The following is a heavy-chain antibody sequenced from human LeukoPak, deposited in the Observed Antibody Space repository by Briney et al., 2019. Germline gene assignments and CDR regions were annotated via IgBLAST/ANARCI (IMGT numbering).Heavy chain of an antibody. CDR1: GFTFSDYY. J-gene: IGHJ4*02. V-gene: IGHV3-11*06. Sequence: GGSLRLSCGASGFTFSDYYMSWIRQTPGKGLEWVSHISGSSSYTNYADSVKGRFTISRDNAKNSLYLQMNSLRAEDTAVYYCARLGDSSGYYDYWGQGTLVTVSS. CDR3: ARLGDSSGYYDY. CDR2: ISGSSSYT. D-gene: IGHD3-22*01.